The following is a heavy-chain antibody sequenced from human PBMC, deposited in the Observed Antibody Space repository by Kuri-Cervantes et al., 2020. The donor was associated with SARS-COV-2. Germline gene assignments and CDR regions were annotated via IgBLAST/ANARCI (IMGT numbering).Heavy chain of an antibody. J-gene: IGHJ4*02. Sequence: SETLSLTCTVSGGSISSYYWSWIRQPPGKGLEWIGYIYYSGSTNYNPSLKSRDTISVDTSKNQFSLKLSSVTAADTAVYYCARDRSSSGYSDYWGQGTLVTVSS. CDR3: ARDRSSSGYSDY. V-gene: IGHV4-59*01. D-gene: IGHD3-22*01. CDR1: GGSISSYY. CDR2: IYYSGST.